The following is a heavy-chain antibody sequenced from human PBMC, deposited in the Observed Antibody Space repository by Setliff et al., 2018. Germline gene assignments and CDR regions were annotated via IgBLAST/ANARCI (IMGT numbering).Heavy chain of an antibody. Sequence: SETLSLTCTVSGDSISSGSYHWSWIRKPAERGLEWLGRLHTSGSTTYNPALNSRVTISVDTSTNQFSLRLTSLTAADTAVYFCARDNTILGATDHWGQGTLVTVSS. CDR2: LHTSGST. J-gene: IGHJ5*02. CDR1: GDSISSGSYH. D-gene: IGHD1-26*01. CDR3: ARDNTILGATDH. V-gene: IGHV4-61*02.